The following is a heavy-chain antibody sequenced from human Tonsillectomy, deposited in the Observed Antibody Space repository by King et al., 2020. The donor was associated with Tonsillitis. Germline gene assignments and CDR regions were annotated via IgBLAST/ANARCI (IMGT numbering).Heavy chain of an antibody. D-gene: IGHD3-3*01. CDR3: GKGSFWSGFYLGIVE. V-gene: IGHV3-23*04. J-gene: IGHJ4*02. Sequence: VQLVESGGGLVQPGGSLRLSCAVSGFTFSNYAMSWVRQAPGKGLEWVSTISGSDGSTYYADSVKGRFTISGDISKNTLYLQMNSLRAEDTAVYYCGKGSFWSGFYLGIVEWGQGTLVTVSS. CDR2: ISGSDGST. CDR1: GFTFSNYA.